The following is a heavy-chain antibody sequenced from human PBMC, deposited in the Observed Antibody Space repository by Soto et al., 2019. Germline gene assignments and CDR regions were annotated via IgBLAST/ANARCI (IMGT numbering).Heavy chain of an antibody. Sequence: SETLSLTCTVSGGSISSGDYYWSWIRQPPGKGLEWIGYIYYSGSTYYNPSLKSRVTISVDTSKNQFSLKLSSVTAADTAVYYCARDSPEPRFISSGYLGYYGMDVWGQGTTVTVSS. V-gene: IGHV4-30-4*01. CDR2: IYYSGST. D-gene: IGHD3-22*01. J-gene: IGHJ6*02. CDR1: GGSISSGDYY. CDR3: ARDSPEPRFISSGYLGYYGMDV.